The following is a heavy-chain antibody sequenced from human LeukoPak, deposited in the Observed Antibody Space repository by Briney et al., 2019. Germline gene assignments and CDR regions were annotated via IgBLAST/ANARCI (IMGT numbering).Heavy chain of an antibody. CDR3: ASQPYYDILTGYPHFDY. CDR2: IYYSGST. D-gene: IGHD3-9*01. Sequence: SETLSLTCTVSGDSISSSSYYWGWIRQPPGKGLEWIGSIYYSGSTYYNPPLKSRVTISVDTSKNQFSLKLSSVTAADTAVYYCASQPYYDILTGYPHFDYWGQGTLVTVSS. V-gene: IGHV4-39*01. CDR1: GDSISSSSYY. J-gene: IGHJ4*02.